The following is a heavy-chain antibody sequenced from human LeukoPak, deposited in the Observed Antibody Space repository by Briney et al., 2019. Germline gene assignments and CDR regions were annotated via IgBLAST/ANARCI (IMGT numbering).Heavy chain of an antibody. V-gene: IGHV1-18*04. CDR3: ARASYCSDGSCYSDY. J-gene: IGHJ4*02. D-gene: IGHD2-15*01. CDR2: INAYNGNT. CDR1: GYSFPSYS. Sequence: AAVKVSCKASGYSFPSYSISGVRQAPGQGLEWMGWINAYNGNTVFAQKVKGRVTMATDTSTSTAVMELRSLKSDDTAVYYCARASYCSDGSCYSDYWGQGTLVTLST.